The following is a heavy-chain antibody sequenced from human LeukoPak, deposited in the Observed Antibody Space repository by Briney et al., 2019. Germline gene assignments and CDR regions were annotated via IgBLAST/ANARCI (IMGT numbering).Heavy chain of an antibody. CDR2: ISYDGSNK. CDR3: ARGRAHELHSGWYLPFDY. D-gene: IGHD6-19*01. Sequence: GGSLRLSCAASGFTFSSYAMHWVRQAPGKGLEGVAVISYDGSNKYYADSVKGRFTISRDNSKNTLYLQMNSLRAEDTAVYYCARGRAHELHSGWYLPFDYWGQGTLVTVSS. V-gene: IGHV3-30*04. CDR1: GFTFSSYA. J-gene: IGHJ4*02.